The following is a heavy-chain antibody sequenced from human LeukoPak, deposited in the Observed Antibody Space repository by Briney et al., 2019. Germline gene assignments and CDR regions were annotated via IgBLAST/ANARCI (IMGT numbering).Heavy chain of an antibody. V-gene: IGHV4-34*01. CDR3: ARGRAATTY. D-gene: IGHD5-24*01. J-gene: IGHJ4*02. CDR2: INHSGST. CDR1: GGSFSGYY. Sequence: SETLSHTCAVYGGSFSGYYWSWIRQPPGKGLEWIGEINHSGSTNYNPSLKSRVTISVDTSKNQFSLKLSSVTAADTAVYYCARGRAATTYWGQGTLVTVSS.